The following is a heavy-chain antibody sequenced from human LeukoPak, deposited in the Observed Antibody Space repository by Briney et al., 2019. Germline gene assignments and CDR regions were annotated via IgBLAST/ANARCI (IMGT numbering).Heavy chain of an antibody. Sequence: PGGSLRLSCAASGFTFSSYSMNWVRQAPGKGLEWVSSISSSSSYIYYADSVKGRFTISRDNAKNSLYLQMNSLRAEDTAVYYCAREPGGSYSFYYYYYGMDVWGQGTTVTVSS. D-gene: IGHD1-26*01. J-gene: IGHJ6*02. CDR3: AREPGGSYSFYYYYYGMDV. CDR1: GFTFSSYS. CDR2: ISSSSSYI. V-gene: IGHV3-21*01.